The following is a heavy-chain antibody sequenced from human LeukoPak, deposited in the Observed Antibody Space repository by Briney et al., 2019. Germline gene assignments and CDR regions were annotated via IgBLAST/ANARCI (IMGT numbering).Heavy chain of an antibody. D-gene: IGHD3-9*01. CDR3: AREADILTGYYRARGGWFDP. V-gene: IGHV4-4*08. J-gene: IGHJ5*02. CDR2: IYSSGYS. Sequence: SETLSLTCIISGGSISSYYWSWIRQPPGKGLEWIGYIYSSGYSNYNPSLKSRVTISVDTSKNQFSLKLSSVTAADTAVYYCAREADILTGYYRARGGWFDPWGQGTLVTVSS. CDR1: GGSISSYY.